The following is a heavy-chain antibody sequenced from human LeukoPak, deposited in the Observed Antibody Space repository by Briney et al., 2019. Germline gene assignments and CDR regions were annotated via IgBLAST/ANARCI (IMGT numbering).Heavy chain of an antibody. D-gene: IGHD2-2*02. J-gene: IGHJ4*02. CDR2: INHSGST. CDR1: GGSISSGGYS. V-gene: IGHV4-30-2*01. CDR3: ARGTVTPDHIVVVPAAIHFDY. Sequence: SETLSLTCAVSGGSISSGGYSLSWIRQPPGKGLEWIVEINHSGSTNYNPSLKSRVTISVDTSKNQFSLKLSSVTAADTAVYYCARGTVTPDHIVVVPAAIHFDYWGQGTLVTVSS.